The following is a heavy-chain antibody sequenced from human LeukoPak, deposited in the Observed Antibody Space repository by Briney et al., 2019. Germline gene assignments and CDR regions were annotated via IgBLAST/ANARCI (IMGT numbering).Heavy chain of an antibody. J-gene: IGHJ4*02. CDR2: ISNTDETR. Sequence: PGGSLSLSCAASGFNFRSYEMNWVRQAPGKGLEWVSYISNTDETRTYADSVKGRFTISRDNAKNSLHLEMNSLRAEDTAVYYCAREIVSAVAGNFDYWGQGTLVTVSS. CDR3: AREIVSAVAGNFDY. D-gene: IGHD6-19*01. V-gene: IGHV3-48*03. CDR1: GFNFRSYE.